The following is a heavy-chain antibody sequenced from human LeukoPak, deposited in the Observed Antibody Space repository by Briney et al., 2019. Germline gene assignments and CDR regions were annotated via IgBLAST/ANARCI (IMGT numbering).Heavy chain of an antibody. CDR3: ARDLVGYCSSTSCPHDDAFDI. CDR2: IYSGGST. Sequence: GGSLRLSCAASGFTVSSNYMSWVRQAPGKGLEWVSVIYSGGSTYYADSVKGQFTISRDNSKNTLYLQMNSLRAEDTAVYYCARDLVGYCSSTSCPHDDAFDIWGQGTMVTVSS. J-gene: IGHJ3*02. D-gene: IGHD2-2*01. CDR1: GFTVSSNY. V-gene: IGHV3-53*01.